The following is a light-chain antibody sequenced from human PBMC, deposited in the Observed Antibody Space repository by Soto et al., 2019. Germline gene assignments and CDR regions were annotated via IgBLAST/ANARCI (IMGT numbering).Light chain of an antibody. J-gene: IGKJ1*01. V-gene: IGKV3-20*01. CDR2: GAS. CDR3: QQYGSSGP. Sequence: EIVLTQSRFTRSLSQGERATLSCRASQSVSSSYLAWYHQKPDQAPRLLIYGASNRATGIPDRFSGSGSGTDFTLTISRLEPEDFAVYYCQQYGSSGPFGQGTKVDNK. CDR1: QSVSSSY.